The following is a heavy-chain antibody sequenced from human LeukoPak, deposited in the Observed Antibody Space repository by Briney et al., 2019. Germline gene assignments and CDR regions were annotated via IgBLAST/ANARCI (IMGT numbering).Heavy chain of an antibody. J-gene: IGHJ4*02. Sequence: SETLSLTCAVYGGSFSGHYWTWIRQPPGKGLEWIGEINHSGSTTYNPSLNNRVTISIDTSRNQFSLKLSSVTAADTAVYYCARPRYVSGSLDSWGQGTLVTASS. CDR1: GGSFSGHY. V-gene: IGHV4-34*01. D-gene: IGHD3-10*01. CDR2: INHSGST. CDR3: ARPRYVSGSLDS.